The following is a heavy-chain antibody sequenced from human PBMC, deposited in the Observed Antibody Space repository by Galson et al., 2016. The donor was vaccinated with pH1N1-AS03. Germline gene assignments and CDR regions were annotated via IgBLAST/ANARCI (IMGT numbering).Heavy chain of an antibody. J-gene: IGHJ3*01. Sequence: TLSLTCTVSGGPISSHNYLWSWVRQPPGKALEWIGYIYYTGSAYYNPSPESQVTISVDTPRNQLSLRLNSVTAADTAVYYCAREVIEMTKSDAFDFWGQGTMVNVSS. V-gene: IGHV4-30-4*01. CDR2: IYYTGSA. D-gene: IGHD5-24*01. CDR3: AREVIEMTKSDAFDF. CDR1: GGPISSHNYL.